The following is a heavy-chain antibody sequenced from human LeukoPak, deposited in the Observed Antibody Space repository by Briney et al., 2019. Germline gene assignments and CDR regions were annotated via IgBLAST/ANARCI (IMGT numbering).Heavy chain of an antibody. D-gene: IGHD2-21*02. CDR2: ISASGSST. CDR1: EFTFSNYA. CDR3: AKAPRMVTNDAFDI. J-gene: IGHJ3*02. Sequence: QPGGSLRLSCAASEFTFSNYAMSWVRQAPGKGLEWVSGISASGSSTYSADSVKGRFTISRDNSKNTLYLQMNSLRAEDTAVYYCAKAPRMVTNDAFDIWGQGTMVTVSS. V-gene: IGHV3-23*01.